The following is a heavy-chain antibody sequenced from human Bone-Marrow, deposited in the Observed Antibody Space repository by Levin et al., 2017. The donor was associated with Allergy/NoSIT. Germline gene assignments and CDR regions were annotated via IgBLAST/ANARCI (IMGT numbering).Heavy chain of an antibody. V-gene: IGHV3-9*01. CDR1: GFSFDDYT. D-gene: IGHD6-13*01. CDR3: VKEMFKGSEEAGPPSEDFEI. J-gene: IGHJ3*02. CDR2: LSGSSDYI. Sequence: GGSLRLSCAASGFSFDDYTMHWVRQVPGKGLEWVSGLSGSSDYIGYAASVKGRFTISRDNAKTSLYLHINSLRVEDTDLYYCVKEMFKGSEEAGPPSEDFEIWGQGTLVTVSS.